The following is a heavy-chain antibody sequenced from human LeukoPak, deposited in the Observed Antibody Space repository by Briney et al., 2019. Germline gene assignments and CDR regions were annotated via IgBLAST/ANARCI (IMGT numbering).Heavy chain of an antibody. CDR2: IWYDGDRK. D-gene: IGHD3-16*01. V-gene: IGHV3-33*01. J-gene: IGHJ6*02. Sequence: AGGSLRLPCEASGFTLNTYGMHWVRPAPRQGLEWVALIWYDGDRKDYADSVKGRFTISGDKSKSTIYLQMNSLRGEDTAVYYCARGKIRMLGYYDYYYGMDVWGQGTTVTVSS. CDR3: ARGKIRMLGYYDYYYGMDV. CDR1: GFTLNTYG.